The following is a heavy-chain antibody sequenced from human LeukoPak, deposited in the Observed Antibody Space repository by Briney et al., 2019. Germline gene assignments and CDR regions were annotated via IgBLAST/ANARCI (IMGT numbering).Heavy chain of an antibody. V-gene: IGHV3-23*01. CDR3: AKDWGNGWYYFDY. J-gene: IGHJ4*02. CDR2: ISGSGAST. Sequence: GGSLRLSCAASGFTFSSYAMSWVRQAPGKGLEWVSAISGSGASTYYADSVKGRLTISRDNSKNTLYLQMNSLRAEDTAVYYCAKDWGNGWYYFDYWGQGTLVTVSS. D-gene: IGHD6-19*01. CDR1: GFTFSSYA.